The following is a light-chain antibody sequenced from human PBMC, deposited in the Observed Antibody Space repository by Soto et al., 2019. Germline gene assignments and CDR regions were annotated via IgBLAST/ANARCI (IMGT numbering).Light chain of an antibody. CDR2: GVS. CDR1: SSDVGAYKY. CDR3: SSFTGTTTLDV. J-gene: IGLJ1*01. V-gene: IGLV2-14*03. Sequence: QSALTQPASVSGSPGQSITISCTGTSSDVGAYKYVSWYQQHPGNVPKLIIYGVSNRPSGVSNRFSGSKSGNTAFLTISGLQPEDEADYYCSSFTGTTTLDVFGTGTKLTVL.